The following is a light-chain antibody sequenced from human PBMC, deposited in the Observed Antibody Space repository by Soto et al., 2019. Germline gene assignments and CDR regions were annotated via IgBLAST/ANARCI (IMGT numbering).Light chain of an antibody. J-gene: IGKJ1*01. CDR2: AAS. Sequence: EIKLIQHPGTLTLYKGEIATLSCRAGQSVSASYLAWYQQKPGQAPRLLIYAASSRATGIPDRFSGSGSGTDFTLTVSRLEPEDFAVYYCQQDGSSPRTFCQVSKVDIK. CDR1: QSVSASY. CDR3: QQDGSSPRT. V-gene: IGKV3-20*01.